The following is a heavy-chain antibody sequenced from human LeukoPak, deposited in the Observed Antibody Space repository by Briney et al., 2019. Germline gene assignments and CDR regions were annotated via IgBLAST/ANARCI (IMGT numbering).Heavy chain of an antibody. Sequence: ASVKVSCKASGYTFTGYYMHWVRQAPGQGPEWMGWINPNSGGTNYAQKFQGRVTMTRDTSISTAYMELSRLRSDDTAVYYCAREDDRRGAPHLLFDYWGQGTLVTVSS. CDR2: INPNSGGT. CDR3: AREDDRRGAPHLLFDY. CDR1: GYTFTGYY. D-gene: IGHD1-26*01. V-gene: IGHV1-2*02. J-gene: IGHJ4*02.